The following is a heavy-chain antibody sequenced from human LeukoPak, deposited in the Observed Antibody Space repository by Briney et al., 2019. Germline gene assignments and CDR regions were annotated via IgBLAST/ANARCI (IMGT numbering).Heavy chain of an antibody. CDR1: GFTFDDYA. V-gene: IGHV3-9*01. CDR3: ARMDIVATIYLNSFDY. J-gene: IGHJ4*02. CDR2: ISWNSGSI. D-gene: IGHD5-12*01. Sequence: PGGSLRLSCAASGFTFDDYAMHWVRQVSGKGLEWVSGISWNSGSIDYADSVKGRFTISRDNAKNSLYLQMNSLRAEDTAVYYCARMDIVATIYLNSFDYWGQGTLVTVSS.